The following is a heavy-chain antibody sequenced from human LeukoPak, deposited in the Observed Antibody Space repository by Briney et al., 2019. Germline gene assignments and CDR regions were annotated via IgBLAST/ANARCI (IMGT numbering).Heavy chain of an antibody. CDR1: GYTFTGYY. D-gene: IGHD3-22*01. V-gene: IGHV1-2*02. CDR2: INPNSGGT. CDR3: ARGLNYYDSSGYYSY. Sequence: ASVKVSCKASGYTFTGYYMHWVRQAPGRGLEWMGWINPNSGGTNYAQKFQGRVTMTRDTSISTAYMELSRLRSDDTAVYYCARGLNYYDSSGYYSYWGQGTLVTVSS. J-gene: IGHJ4*02.